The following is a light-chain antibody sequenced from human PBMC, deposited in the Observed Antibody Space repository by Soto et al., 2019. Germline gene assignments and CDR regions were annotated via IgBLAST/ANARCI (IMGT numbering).Light chain of an antibody. CDR1: SSDVGGYNY. J-gene: IGLJ3*02. CDR2: EVS. CDR3: SSYTSSSTRV. V-gene: IGLV2-14*01. Sequence: QSALTQPASVSGSPGQSITISCTGTSSDVGGYNYVSWYQQHPGKAPKLMIYEVSNRPSGVSNRFSGSKSGNTASLTISGHQAEDEDDYYCSSYTSSSTRVFGGGTKLTVL.